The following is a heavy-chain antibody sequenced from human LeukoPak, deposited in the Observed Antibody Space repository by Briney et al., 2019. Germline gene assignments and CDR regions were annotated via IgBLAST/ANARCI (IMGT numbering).Heavy chain of an antibody. V-gene: IGHV3-21*01. CDR1: GFTFSSYS. Sequence: GGSLRLSCAASGFTFSSYSMNWVRQAPGKGLEWVSSISSSSSYIYYADSVKGRFTISRDNAKNSLSLQMNNLRAEDTAVYYCAMYGYHLSSRYFDYWGQGTLVTVSS. CDR3: AMYGYHLSSRYFDY. CDR2: ISSSSSYI. J-gene: IGHJ4*02. D-gene: IGHD4-17*01.